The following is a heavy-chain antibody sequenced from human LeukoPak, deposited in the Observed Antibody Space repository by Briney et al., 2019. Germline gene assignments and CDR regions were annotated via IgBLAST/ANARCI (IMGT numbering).Heavy chain of an antibody. CDR3: ASGVVPAAIDY. V-gene: IGHV4-4*09. CDR1: GGSISSYY. J-gene: IGHJ4*02. D-gene: IGHD2-2*01. Sequence: SETLSLTCTVSGGSISSYYWRRIRHPPGKGLEWIGYIYTSGSTNYNPSLKSRVTISVDTSKNQFSLKLSSVTAADTAVYYCASGVVPAAIDYWGQGTLVTVSS. CDR2: IYTSGST.